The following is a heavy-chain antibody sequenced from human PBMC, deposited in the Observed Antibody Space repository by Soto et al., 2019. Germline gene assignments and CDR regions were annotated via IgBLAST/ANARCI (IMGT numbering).Heavy chain of an antibody. CDR3: AKDMRCSGGSCYSDFDY. Sequence: PGGSLRLSCAASGFTFSSYAMSWVRQAPGKGLEWVSAISGSGDSTYYADSVKGRFTISRDNSKNTLYLQMRSLRAEDTAVYYCAKDMRCSGGSCYSDFDYRGQGTLVTVSS. J-gene: IGHJ4*02. CDR2: ISGSGDST. CDR1: GFTFSSYA. V-gene: IGHV3-23*01. D-gene: IGHD2-15*01.